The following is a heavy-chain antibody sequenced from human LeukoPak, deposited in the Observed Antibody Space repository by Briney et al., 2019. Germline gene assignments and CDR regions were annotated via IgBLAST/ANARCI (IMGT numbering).Heavy chain of an antibody. Sequence: KPGGSLRLSCAASGFTFSNAWMSWVRQAPGKGLEWVGRIKSKTDGGTTDYAAPVRGRLTISRDDSKNTLYLQMNSLKTEDTAVYYCTSTCGHSGYDLGYWGQGTLVTVSS. D-gene: IGHD5-12*01. CDR2: IKSKTDGGTT. CDR1: GFTFSNAW. V-gene: IGHV3-15*01. CDR3: TSTCGHSGYDLGY. J-gene: IGHJ4*02.